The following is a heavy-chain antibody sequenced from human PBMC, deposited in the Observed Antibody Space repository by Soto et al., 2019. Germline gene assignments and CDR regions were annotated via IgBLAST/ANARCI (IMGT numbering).Heavy chain of an antibody. J-gene: IGHJ4*02. V-gene: IGHV1-69*12. CDR1: GGTFSNYA. D-gene: IGHD2-2*01. Sequence: QVQLVQSGAEVKKPGSSVKVSCKASGGTFSNYAISWVRQAPGQGLEWMGGIIPVFGTANYAQRFQGRVTISAAESTSTAYRELSSLRAEDTAVYYCARSGTYCISTNCPIDTLEYWGQGSLVTVSS. CDR3: ARSGTYCISTNCPIDTLEY. CDR2: IIPVFGTA.